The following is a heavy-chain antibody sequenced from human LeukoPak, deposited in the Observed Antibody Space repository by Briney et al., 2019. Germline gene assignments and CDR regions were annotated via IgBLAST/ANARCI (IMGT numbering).Heavy chain of an antibody. J-gene: IGHJ6*03. CDR1: GGSISSGSYY. CDR3: ARGSIVHDYGTGYYYYYMDV. Sequence: SQTLSLTCTVSGGSISSGSYYWSWIRQPAGKGLEWIGYIYYSGSTNYNPSLKSRVTISVDTSKNQFSLKLSSVTAADTAVYYCARGSIVHDYGTGYYYYYMDVWGKGTTVTVSS. CDR2: IYYSGST. D-gene: IGHD4-17*01. V-gene: IGHV4-61*10.